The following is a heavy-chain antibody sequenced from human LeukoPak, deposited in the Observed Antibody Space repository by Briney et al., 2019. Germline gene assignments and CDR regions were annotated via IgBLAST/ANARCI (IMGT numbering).Heavy chain of an antibody. CDR2: ISSSNVNI. Sequence: HPGGSLRLSCAASGFTFRSYSMNWVRQAPGKGLEWVSYISSSNVNIYYADSVKGRFTISRDNAKNSLYLQMDSLRAEDTAVYYCARDGPYSTSSTHPPWGQGTLVTVSS. J-gene: IGHJ5*02. CDR3: ARDGPYSTSSTHPP. D-gene: IGHD6-6*01. CDR1: GFTFRSYS. V-gene: IGHV3-48*01.